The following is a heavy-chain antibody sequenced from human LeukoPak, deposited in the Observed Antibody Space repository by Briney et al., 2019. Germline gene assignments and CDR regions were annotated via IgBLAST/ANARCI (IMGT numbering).Heavy chain of an antibody. CDR2: ISYDGSNK. CDR1: GFTFSSYG. D-gene: IGHD3-10*01. V-gene: IGHV3-30*03. Sequence: GGSLRLSCAASGFTFSSYGMHWVRQAPGKGLEWVAVISYDGSNKYYADSVKGRFTISRDNSKNTLYLQMNSLRAEDTAVYYCARVPYGSGSYYDYYYYMDVWGKGTTVTVSS. CDR3: ARVPYGSGSYYDYYYYMDV. J-gene: IGHJ6*03.